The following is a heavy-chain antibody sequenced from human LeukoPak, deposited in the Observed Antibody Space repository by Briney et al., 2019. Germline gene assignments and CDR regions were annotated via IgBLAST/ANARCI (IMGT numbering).Heavy chain of an antibody. CDR2: IYYSGST. CDR3: ARLDYGAPDH. J-gene: IGHJ4*02. CDR1: GGSISRTSYY. D-gene: IGHD4-17*01. V-gene: IGHV4-39*02. Sequence: SETLSLTCTVSGGSISRTSYYWGWIRQPPGKGLEWIGSIYYSGSTYYNPSLKSRVTISVDTSKNHFSLKLSSVTAADTAMYYCARLDYGAPDHWVQGTLVTVSS.